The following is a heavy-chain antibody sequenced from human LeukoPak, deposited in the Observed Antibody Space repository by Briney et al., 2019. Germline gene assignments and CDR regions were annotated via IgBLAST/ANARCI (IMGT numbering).Heavy chain of an antibody. Sequence: GESLRLSCAASGFTFSSYNMNWVRQAPGKGLEWVSSISSSSSYIYYADSVKGRFTISRDNAKNSLYLQMNSLGAEDTAVYSCTVETGGDYPHFDYWGQGTLVTVSS. J-gene: IGHJ4*02. D-gene: IGHD4-17*01. CDR3: TVETGGDYPHFDY. CDR2: ISSSSSYI. CDR1: GFTFSSYN. V-gene: IGHV3-21*01.